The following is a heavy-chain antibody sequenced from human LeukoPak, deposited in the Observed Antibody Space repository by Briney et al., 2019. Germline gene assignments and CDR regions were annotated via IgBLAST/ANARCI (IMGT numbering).Heavy chain of an antibody. CDR1: GGSISSGSYY. Sequence: SETLSLTCTVSGGSISSGSYYWSWIRQPAGKGLEWIGRIYTSGSTNYNPSLKSRVTMSVDTSKNQFSLKLSSVTAADTAVYYCARAVGATVNFDYWGQGTLVTVSS. V-gene: IGHV4-61*02. D-gene: IGHD1-26*01. J-gene: IGHJ4*02. CDR2: IYTSGST. CDR3: ARAVGATVNFDY.